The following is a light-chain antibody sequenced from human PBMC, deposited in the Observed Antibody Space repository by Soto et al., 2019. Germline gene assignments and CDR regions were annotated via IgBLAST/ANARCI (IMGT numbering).Light chain of an antibody. CDR3: QHYVTSLTT. CDR1: QSVTSNY. CDR2: GAS. V-gene: IGKV3-20*01. J-gene: IGKJ1*01. Sequence: EIVLTQSPGTLSLSPGERATLSCGASQSVTSNYLAWYQQNPGQAPRLLIFGASIRVTGIPDRFIGSGSGTDFTLTISRLEPEDFAVYYCQHYVTSLTTFGQGTNVDI.